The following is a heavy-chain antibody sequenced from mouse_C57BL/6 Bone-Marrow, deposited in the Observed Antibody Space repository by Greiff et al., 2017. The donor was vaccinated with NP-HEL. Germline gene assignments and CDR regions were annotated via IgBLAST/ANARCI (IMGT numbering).Heavy chain of an antibody. J-gene: IGHJ3*01. CDR1: GYTFTSYW. CDR3: ARWVTGGWFGY. D-gene: IGHD4-1*01. Sequence: VKLQQSGAELVMPGASVKLSCKASGYTFTSYWMHWVKQRPGQGLEWIGEIDPSASYTNYNQKFKGKSTLTVDKSSSTAYMQLSSLTSEDSAVYYCARWVTGGWFGYWGQGTLVTVSA. CDR2: IDPSASYT. V-gene: IGHV1-69*01.